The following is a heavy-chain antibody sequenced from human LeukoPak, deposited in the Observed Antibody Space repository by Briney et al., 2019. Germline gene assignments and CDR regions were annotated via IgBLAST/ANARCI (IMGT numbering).Heavy chain of an antibody. Sequence: GASLKISCEGSGYRFSNYWIGWVRQMPRKGLEWMGIIYPGDYETRYSPSFQGLVTISVDKSISTAYLQWSSLKASDTAMYYCAIPPGYCGNDCPFDHWGQGTLVTVSS. CDR2: IYPGDYET. D-gene: IGHD2-21*02. CDR3: AIPPGYCGNDCPFDH. CDR1: GYRFSNYW. J-gene: IGHJ4*02. V-gene: IGHV5-51*01.